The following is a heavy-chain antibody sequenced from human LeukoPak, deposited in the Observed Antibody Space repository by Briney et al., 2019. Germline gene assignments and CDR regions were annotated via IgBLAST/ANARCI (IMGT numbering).Heavy chain of an antibody. CDR2: TRYDGGNK. CDR1: GFTLRSYD. CDR3: VRASGGGTTSFNDV. V-gene: IGHV3-33*01. J-gene: IGHJ6*02. D-gene: IGHD2-2*01. Sequence: GRSLRLSCAASGFTLRSYDMHWVRQAPGKGLEWVAVTRYDGGNKYYADSVKGRFTISRDNSKNTLYVQMNSLRAEDTAVYYCVRASGGGTTSFNDVWGRGTTVTVSS.